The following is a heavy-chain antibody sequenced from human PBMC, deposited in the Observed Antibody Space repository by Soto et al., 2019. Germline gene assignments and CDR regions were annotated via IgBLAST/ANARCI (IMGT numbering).Heavy chain of an antibody. Sequence: QVQLVQSGAEVKKPGASVKVSCKASGYTFTTYGMSWVRQAPGQGLAWLGWISTYNGNTKYAERLQGRATITTDTTTSTAYMELRSLRSDDTAVYYCARGPTDYYDNSGNYFLDYWGQGTLVTVSS. CDR3: ARGPTDYYDNSGNYFLDY. CDR2: ISTYNGNT. CDR1: GYTFTTYG. D-gene: IGHD3-22*01. V-gene: IGHV1-18*01. J-gene: IGHJ4*02.